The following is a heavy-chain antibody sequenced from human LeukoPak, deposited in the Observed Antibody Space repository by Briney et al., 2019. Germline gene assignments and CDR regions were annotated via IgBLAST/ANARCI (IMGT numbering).Heavy chain of an antibody. D-gene: IGHD2-2*01. CDR3: ARDAYCSSTSCSFDP. CDR1: GGTFSSYA. CDR2: IIPIFGTA. J-gene: IGHJ5*02. V-gene: IGHV1-69*13. Sequence: SVKVSCKASGGTFSSYAISWVRQAPGQGLEWMGGIIPIFGTANYAQKFQGRVTVTADESTSTAYMELSSLRSEDTAVYYCARDAYCSSTSCSFDPWGQGTLVTVSS.